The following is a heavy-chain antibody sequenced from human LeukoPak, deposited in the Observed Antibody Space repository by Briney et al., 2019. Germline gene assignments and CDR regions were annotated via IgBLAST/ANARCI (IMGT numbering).Heavy chain of an antibody. CDR1: GGSISSSSYY. CDR2: IYYSGST. Sequence: SETLSLTCTVSGGSISSSSYYWGWIRQPPEKGLEWTGSIYYSGSTYYNPSLKSRVTISVDTSKNQFSLKLSSVTAADTAVYYCARSGISPGHAAMLEFDYWGQGTLVTVSS. J-gene: IGHJ4*02. D-gene: IGHD5-18*01. CDR3: ARSGISPGHAAMLEFDY. V-gene: IGHV4-39*07.